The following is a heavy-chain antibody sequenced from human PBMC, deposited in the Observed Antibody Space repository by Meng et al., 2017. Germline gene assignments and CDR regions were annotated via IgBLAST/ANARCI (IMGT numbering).Heavy chain of an antibody. CDR1: GFSLSTSGVG. CDR3: AHCLYSSSCDY. J-gene: IGHJ4*02. CDR2: IYWDDDK. Sequence: HNPLKQSLPHLLKPTQTVTLTCTFSGFSLSTSGVGVGWIRQPPGKALEWLALIYWDDDKRYSPSLKSRLTITKDTSKNQVVLTMTNMDPVDTATYYCAHCLYSSSCDYWGQGTLVTVSS. V-gene: IGHV2-5*02. D-gene: IGHD6-13*01.